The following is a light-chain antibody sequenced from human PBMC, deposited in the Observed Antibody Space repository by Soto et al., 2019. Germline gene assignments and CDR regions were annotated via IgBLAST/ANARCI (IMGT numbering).Light chain of an antibody. CDR2: AAS. J-gene: IGKJ1*01. CDR1: ESIRTW. V-gene: IGKV1-27*01. Sequence: DIQITQSPSTLSASIGDRVTITFRASESIRTWLARYQHKPGKAPKFLISAASTLQSGVSSRFSGSGSGTDFTLTISSFQPGDVATYYCQKYNSAPRTFGQGTKVDI. CDR3: QKYNSAPRT.